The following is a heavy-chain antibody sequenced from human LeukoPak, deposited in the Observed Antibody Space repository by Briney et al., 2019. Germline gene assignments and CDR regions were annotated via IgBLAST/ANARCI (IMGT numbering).Heavy chain of an antibody. Sequence: GGSLRLSCAASGFTFSSYAMSWVRQAPGKGLEWVSVIYSGGSTYYADSVKGRFTISRDNSKNTLYLQMNSLRAEDTAVYYCAGNHMRYALAFDYWGQGTLVTVSS. CDR3: AGNHMRYALAFDY. CDR1: GFTFSSYA. D-gene: IGHD3-16*01. CDR2: IYSGGST. J-gene: IGHJ4*02. V-gene: IGHV3-53*01.